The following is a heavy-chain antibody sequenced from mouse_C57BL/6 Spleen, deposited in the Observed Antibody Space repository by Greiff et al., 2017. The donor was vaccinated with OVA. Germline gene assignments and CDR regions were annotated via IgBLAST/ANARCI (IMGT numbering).Heavy chain of an antibody. J-gene: IGHJ2*01. CDR2: IDPETGGT. D-gene: IGHD1-1*02. CDR3: TRHYADY. Sequence: VQLQQSGAELVRPGASVTLSCKASGYTFTDYEMHWVKQTPVHGLEWIGAIDPETGGTAYNQKFKGKAILTAAKSSSTAYMELRSLTSEDSAVYYCTRHYADYWGQGTTLTVSS. CDR1: GYTFTDYE. V-gene: IGHV1-15*01.